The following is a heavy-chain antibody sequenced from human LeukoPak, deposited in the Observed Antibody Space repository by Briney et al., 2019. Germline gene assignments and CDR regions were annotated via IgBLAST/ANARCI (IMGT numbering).Heavy chain of an antibody. V-gene: IGHV3-48*03. Sequence: PGGSLRLSCAASGFTFRTSNRNWLRQAPGKGLEWVSYISSSGSTIYYADSVKGRFTISRDNAKNSLYLQMNSLRAEDTAVYYCARQDPENWFDPWGQGTLVTVSS. D-gene: IGHD1-14*01. CDR3: ARQDPENWFDP. CDR1: GFTFRTSN. J-gene: IGHJ5*02. CDR2: ISSSGSTI.